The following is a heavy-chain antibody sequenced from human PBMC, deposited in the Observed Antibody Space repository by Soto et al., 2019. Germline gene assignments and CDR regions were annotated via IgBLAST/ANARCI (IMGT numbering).Heavy chain of an antibody. V-gene: IGHV3-11*01. D-gene: IGHD6-13*01. CDR2: IDSGDGTT. Sequence: PGGSLRLSCTGSGFDFGDYYMSWIRQAPGKGLEWVSYIDSGDGTTYYTGSVKGRFTISRDNAKKTVYLQMSSLRVEDTALYYCVRPYYSSSWFPFDRWGQGTLVTVSS. CDR3: VRPYYSSSWFPFDR. CDR1: GFDFGDYY. J-gene: IGHJ4*02.